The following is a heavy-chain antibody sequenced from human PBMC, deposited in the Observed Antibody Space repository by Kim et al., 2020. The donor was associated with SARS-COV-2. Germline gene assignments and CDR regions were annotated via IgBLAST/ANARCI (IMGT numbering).Heavy chain of an antibody. CDR2: IIPIFGTA. V-gene: IGHV1-69*13. CDR1: GGTFSSYA. Sequence: SVKVSCKASGGTFSSYAISWVRQAPGQGLEWMGGIIPIFGTANYAQKFQGRVTITADESTSTAYMELSSLRSEDTAVYYCARVTAMVLMKDYYYGMDVWGQGTTVTVSS. D-gene: IGHD5-18*01. J-gene: IGHJ6*02. CDR3: ARVTAMVLMKDYYYGMDV.